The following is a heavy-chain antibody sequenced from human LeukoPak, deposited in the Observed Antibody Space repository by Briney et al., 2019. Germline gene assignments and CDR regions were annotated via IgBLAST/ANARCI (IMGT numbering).Heavy chain of an antibody. V-gene: IGHV3-7*03. Sequence: GGSLRLSCTASGFTFSSYTMSWVRQAPGKGLEWVANIKQDGSEKYYVDSVKGRFTISRDNSKNTLYLQMNSLRAEDTAVYYCANDFDYWGQGTLVTVSS. CDR2: IKQDGSEK. CDR3: ANDFDY. CDR1: GFTFSSYT. J-gene: IGHJ4*02.